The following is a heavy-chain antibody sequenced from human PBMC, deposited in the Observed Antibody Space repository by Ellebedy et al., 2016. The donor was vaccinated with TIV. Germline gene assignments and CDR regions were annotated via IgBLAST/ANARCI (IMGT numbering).Heavy chain of an antibody. Sequence: SGPTLAKPTQTLTLTCTFSRFSLSTSGMCVSWIRQPPGKALEWLALIDWDDDKYYSTSLKTRLTISKDTSKNQVVLTMTNMDPVDTATYYCARTAHSGSYYWGYFQHWGQGTLVTVSS. J-gene: IGHJ1*01. V-gene: IGHV2-70*01. D-gene: IGHD1-26*01. CDR3: ARTAHSGSYYWGYFQH. CDR1: RFSLSTSGMC. CDR2: IDWDDDK.